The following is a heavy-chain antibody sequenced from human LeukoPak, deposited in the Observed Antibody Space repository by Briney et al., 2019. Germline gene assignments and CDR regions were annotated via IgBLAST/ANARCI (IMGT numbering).Heavy chain of an antibody. CDR1: GFTFSSYA. V-gene: IGHV3-30*04. J-gene: IGHJ4*02. Sequence: GRSLRLSCAASGFTFSSYAMHWVRQAPGKGLEWVAVISYDGSNKYYADSVKGRFTISRDNSKNTLYLQMNSLRAEDTAVYHCARGYCSGGSCYSFDYWGQGTLVTVSS. CDR2: ISYDGSNK. D-gene: IGHD2-15*01. CDR3: ARGYCSGGSCYSFDY.